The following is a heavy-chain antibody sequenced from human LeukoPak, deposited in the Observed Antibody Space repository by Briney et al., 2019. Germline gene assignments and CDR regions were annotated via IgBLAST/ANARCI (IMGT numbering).Heavy chain of an antibody. D-gene: IGHD3-3*01. V-gene: IGHV3-21*01. J-gene: IGHJ4*02. CDR2: ISSGSSYI. Sequence: NPGGSLRLSCAASGFTFSSYSTNWVRQAPGKGLEWVSSISSGSSYIYYADSVKGRFTISRDNAKNSLYLQMNSLRAEDTAVYYCARDNYDFWSGYYASVGYWGQGTLVTVSS. CDR1: GFTFSSYS. CDR3: ARDNYDFWSGYYASVGY.